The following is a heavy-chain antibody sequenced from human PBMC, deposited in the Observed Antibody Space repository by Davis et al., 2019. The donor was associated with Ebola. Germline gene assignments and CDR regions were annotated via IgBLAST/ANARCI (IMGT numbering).Heavy chain of an antibody. CDR1: GFTFSSYG. V-gene: IGHV3-30*03. D-gene: IGHD5-18*01. Sequence: GESLKISCAASGFTFSSYGMHWVRQAPGKGLEWVAVISYDGSNKYYADSVKGRFTISRDNSKNTLYLQMNSLRAEDTAVYYCARDQRGYSYGYFDYWGQGTLVTVSS. CDR3: ARDQRGYSYGYFDY. J-gene: IGHJ4*02. CDR2: ISYDGSNK.